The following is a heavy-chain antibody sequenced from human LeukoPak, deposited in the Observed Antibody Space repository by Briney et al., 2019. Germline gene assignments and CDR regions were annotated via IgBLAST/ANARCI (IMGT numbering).Heavy chain of an antibody. D-gene: IGHD3-10*01. CDR3: AKELGYYGSGSLSFDY. CDR2: ISYDGSNK. Sequence: GSLRLSCAASGFTFSSYGMHRVRQAPGKGLEWVAVISYDGSNKYYADSVKGRFTISRDNSKNTLYLQMNSLRAEDTAVYYCAKELGYYGSGSLSFDYWGQGTLVTVSS. V-gene: IGHV3-30*18. J-gene: IGHJ4*02. CDR1: GFTFSSYG.